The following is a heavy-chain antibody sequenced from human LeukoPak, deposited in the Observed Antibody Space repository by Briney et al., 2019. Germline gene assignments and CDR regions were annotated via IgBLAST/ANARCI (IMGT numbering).Heavy chain of an antibody. CDR3: ARVREDITIFGVAYYYYYYMDV. D-gene: IGHD3-3*01. CDR2: IYSGGST. Sequence: PGGSLRLSCAASGFIVSSNYMSWVRQAPGKGLEWVSVIYSGGSTYYADSVKGRFTISRDNSKNTLYLQMNSLRAEDTAVYYCARVREDITIFGVAYYYYYYMDVWGKGTTVTVSS. CDR1: GFIVSSNY. V-gene: IGHV3-53*01. J-gene: IGHJ6*03.